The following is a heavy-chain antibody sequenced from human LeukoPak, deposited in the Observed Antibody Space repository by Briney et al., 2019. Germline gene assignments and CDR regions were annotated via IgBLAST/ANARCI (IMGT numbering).Heavy chain of an antibody. CDR2: IYNSGST. V-gene: IGHV4-59*01. CDR1: GGSISNYH. Sequence: PSETLSLTCTVSGGSISNYHWGWIRQSPGKGLEWIGYIYNSGSTNYNPSLNSRVTISVDTSKNQFSLKLNSVTAADTAVYYCARMRTGIAVAASNYYYYMDVWGKGTTVTISS. CDR3: ARMRTGIAVAASNYYYYMDV. J-gene: IGHJ6*03. D-gene: IGHD6-19*01.